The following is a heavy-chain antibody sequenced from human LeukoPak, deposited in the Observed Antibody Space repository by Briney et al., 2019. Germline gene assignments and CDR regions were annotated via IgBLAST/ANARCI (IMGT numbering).Heavy chain of an antibody. CDR2: ISAYNGNT. CDR1: GYTFTSYG. Sequence: EASVKVSCKASGYTFTSYGISWVRQAPGQGLEWMGWISAYNGNTNYAQKPQGRVTMTTDTSTSTAYMELRSLRSDDTAVYYCARDRGGCSSTSCYTGIYSYFDYWGQGTLVTVSS. D-gene: IGHD2-2*02. V-gene: IGHV1-18*01. J-gene: IGHJ4*02. CDR3: ARDRGGCSSTSCYTGIYSYFDY.